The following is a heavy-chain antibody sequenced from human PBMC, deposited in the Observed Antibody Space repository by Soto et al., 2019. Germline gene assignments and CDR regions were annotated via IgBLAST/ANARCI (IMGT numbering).Heavy chain of an antibody. CDR1: GFTFSSYA. V-gene: IGHV3-30-3*01. D-gene: IGHD4-17*01. CDR2: ISYDGSNK. Sequence: QVQLVESGGGVVQPGRSLRLSCAASGFTFSSYAMHWVRQAPGKGLEWVAVISYDGSNKYYADSVKGRFTISRDNSKNTLYLQMNSLRAEDTAVYYCARDLVNYGEAKSRRPSNYGMDVW. CDR3: ARDLVNYGEAKSRRPSNYGMDV. J-gene: IGHJ6*01.